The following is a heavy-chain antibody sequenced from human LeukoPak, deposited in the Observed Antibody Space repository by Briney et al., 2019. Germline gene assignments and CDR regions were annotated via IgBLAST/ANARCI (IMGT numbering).Heavy chain of an antibody. D-gene: IGHD3-9*01. V-gene: IGHV4-30-4*01. CDR1: GGSISSGDYY. CDR3: ARLYYDILTGYNFDY. CDR2: IYYSGST. J-gene: IGHJ4*02. Sequence: PSQTLSLTCTVSGGSISSGDYYWSWIRQPPGKGLEWIGYIYYSGSTYYNPSLKSRVTISVDTSKNQFSLKLSSVTAADTAVYYCARLYYDILTGYNFDYWGQGTLVTVSS.